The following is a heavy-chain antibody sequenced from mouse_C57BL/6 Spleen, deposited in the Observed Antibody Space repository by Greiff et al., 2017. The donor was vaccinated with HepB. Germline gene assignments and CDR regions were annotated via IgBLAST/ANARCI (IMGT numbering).Heavy chain of an antibody. CDR2: IHPNSGST. Sequence: QVQLQQPGAELVKPGASVKLSRKASGYTFTSYWMHWVKQRPGQGLEWIGMIHPNSGSTNYNEKFKSKATLTVDKSSSTAYMQLSSLTSEDSAVYYCSIYYDYPFAYWGQGTLVTVSA. CDR1: GYTFTSYW. CDR3: SIYYDYPFAY. V-gene: IGHV1-64*01. J-gene: IGHJ3*01. D-gene: IGHD2-4*01.